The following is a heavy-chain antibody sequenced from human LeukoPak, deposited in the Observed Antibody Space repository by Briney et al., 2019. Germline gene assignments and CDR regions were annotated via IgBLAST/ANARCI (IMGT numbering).Heavy chain of an antibody. Sequence: SETLSLTCTVSGGSISSYYWSWIRQPPGKGLEWIGYIYYSGSTYYNPSLKSRVTISVDTSKNQFSLKLSSVTAADTAVYYCARYYEASSDAFDIWGQGTMVTVSS. CDR3: ARYYEASSDAFDI. CDR2: IYYSGST. D-gene: IGHD3-22*01. V-gene: IGHV4-59*12. CDR1: GGSISSYY. J-gene: IGHJ3*02.